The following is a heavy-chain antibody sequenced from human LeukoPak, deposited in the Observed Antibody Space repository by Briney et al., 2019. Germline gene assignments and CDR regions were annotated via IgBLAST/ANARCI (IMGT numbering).Heavy chain of an antibody. CDR2: IKQDGSEK. CDR1: GFTFSSYS. V-gene: IGHV3-7*01. D-gene: IGHD2/OR15-2a*01. CDR3: ARVRDPFPFEY. Sequence: GGSLRLSCAASGFTFSSYSMNWVRQAPGKGLEWVANIKQDGSEKYHVDSVKGRFTISRDNAKNSLYLQMNSLRAEDTAVYYCARVRDPFPFEYWGQGTLVTVSS. J-gene: IGHJ4*02.